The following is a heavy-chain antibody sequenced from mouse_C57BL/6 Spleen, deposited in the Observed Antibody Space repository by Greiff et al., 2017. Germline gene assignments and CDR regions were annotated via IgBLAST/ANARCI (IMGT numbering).Heavy chain of an antibody. CDR3: ARENYYGSSKAMDY. Sequence: EVHLVESGGGLVKPGGSLKLSCAASGFTFSSYAMSWVRQTPEKRLEWVATISDGGSYTYYPDNVKGRFTISRDNAKNNLYLQMSHLKSEDTAMYYCARENYYGSSKAMDYWGQGTSVTVSS. CDR2: ISDGGSYT. V-gene: IGHV5-4*01. CDR1: GFTFSSYA. J-gene: IGHJ4*01. D-gene: IGHD1-1*01.